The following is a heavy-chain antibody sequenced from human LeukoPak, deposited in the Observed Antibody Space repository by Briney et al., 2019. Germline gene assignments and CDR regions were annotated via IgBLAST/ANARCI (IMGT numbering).Heavy chain of an antibody. CDR1: GFTFDDYA. V-gene: IGHV3-9*01. CDR3: AKSQQWLVPSFDY. Sequence: PGRSLRLSCAASGFTFDDYAMHWVRQAPGKGLEWVSGISWNSGSIGYADSVKGRFTISRDNAKNSLYLQMNSLRAEDTALYYCAKSQQWLVPSFDYWGQGTLVTVSS. J-gene: IGHJ4*02. D-gene: IGHD6-19*01. CDR2: ISWNSGSI.